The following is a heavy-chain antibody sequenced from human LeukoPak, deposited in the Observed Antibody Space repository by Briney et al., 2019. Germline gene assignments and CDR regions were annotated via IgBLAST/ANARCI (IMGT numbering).Heavy chain of an antibody. Sequence: EASVKVSCKASGYTFTSYGISWVRQAPGQGLEWMGWISAYNGNTNYAQKLQGRVTMTTDTSTSTAYMELRSLRSDDTAVYYCARDRNCSGGSCCSVDYYYYGMDVWGQGTTVTVSS. D-gene: IGHD2-15*01. CDR3: ARDRNCSGGSCCSVDYYYYGMDV. CDR2: ISAYNGNT. CDR1: GYTFTSYG. J-gene: IGHJ6*02. V-gene: IGHV1-18*01.